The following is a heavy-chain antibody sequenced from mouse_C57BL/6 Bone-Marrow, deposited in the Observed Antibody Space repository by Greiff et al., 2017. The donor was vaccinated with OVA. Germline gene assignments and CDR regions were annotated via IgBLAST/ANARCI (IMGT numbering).Heavy chain of an antibody. CDR3: ARNPLYGYDGGAYYAMDY. CDR2: IWTGGGT. Sequence: VKLQESGPGLVAPSQSLSITCTVSGFSLTSYAISWVRQPPGKGLEWLGVIWTGGGTNYNSALKSRLSISKDNSKSQVFLKMNSLQTDDTARYYCARNPLYGYDGGAYYAMDYWGQGTSVTVSS. J-gene: IGHJ4*01. D-gene: IGHD2-2*01. V-gene: IGHV2-9-1*01. CDR1: GFSLTSYA.